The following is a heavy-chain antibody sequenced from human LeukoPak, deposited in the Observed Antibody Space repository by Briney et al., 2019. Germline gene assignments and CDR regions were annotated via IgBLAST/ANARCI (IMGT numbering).Heavy chain of an antibody. V-gene: IGHV3-33*01. CDR2: IWYDGSNE. J-gene: IGHJ4*02. CDR3: ARDRGNFPDY. D-gene: IGHD4-23*01. CDR1: GFTFNNYG. Sequence: GGSLRLSCAASGFTFNNYGMHWVRQAPGKGLEWVAVIWYDGSNEKYADSVKGRFTISRDNSKNTLYLQMNSLRAEDTAVYYCARDRGNFPDYWGQGTLVIVSS.